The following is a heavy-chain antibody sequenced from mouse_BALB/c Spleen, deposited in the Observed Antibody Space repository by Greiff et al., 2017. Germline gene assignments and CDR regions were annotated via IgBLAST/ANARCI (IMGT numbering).Heavy chain of an antibody. J-gene: IGHJ3*01. V-gene: IGHV5-6*01. CDR2: ISSGGSYT. CDR3: AREAYGYEESFAY. Sequence: VMLVESGGDLVKPGGSLKLSCAASGFTFSSYGMSWVRQTPDKRLEWVATISSGGSYTYYPDSVKGRFTISRDNAKNTLYLQMSSLKSEDTAMYYCAREAYGYEESFAYWGQGTLVTVSA. CDR1: GFTFSSYG. D-gene: IGHD2-2*01.